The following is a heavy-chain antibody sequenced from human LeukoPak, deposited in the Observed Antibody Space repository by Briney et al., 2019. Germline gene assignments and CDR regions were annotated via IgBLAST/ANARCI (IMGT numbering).Heavy chain of an antibody. CDR3: ARALLLYDFWSGYYTRDYYYYMDV. Sequence: SETLSLTCTVSGGSISSHYWSWIRQPPGKGLEWIGYIYYSGSTNYNPSLKSRVTISVDTSKNQFSLKLSSVTAADTAVYYCARALLLYDFWSGYYTRDYYYYMDVWGKGTTVTVSS. J-gene: IGHJ6*03. V-gene: IGHV4-59*11. CDR1: GGSISSHY. D-gene: IGHD3-3*01. CDR2: IYYSGST.